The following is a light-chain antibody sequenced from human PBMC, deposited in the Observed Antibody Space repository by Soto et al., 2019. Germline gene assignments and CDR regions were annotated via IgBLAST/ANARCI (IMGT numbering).Light chain of an antibody. V-gene: IGKV3-11*01. CDR2: DAS. Sequence: EIVLTQSPATLSLYPGERATLSCRASQSVSIYLAWYQQKPGQAPRLLIYDASNRATGIPARFSGSGSGTDFTLTISSLEPEDFAVYYCQQRSNLWTFGQGTKVEIK. CDR3: QQRSNLWT. J-gene: IGKJ1*01. CDR1: QSVSIY.